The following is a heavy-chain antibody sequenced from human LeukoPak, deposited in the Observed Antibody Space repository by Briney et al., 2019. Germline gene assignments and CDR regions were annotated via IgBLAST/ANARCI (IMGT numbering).Heavy chain of an antibody. Sequence: GASVKVSFKASGGTFSSYAVSWVRQAPGQGLEWMGGIIPIFGTANYAQKFQGRVTITADKSTSTAYMELSSLRSEDTAVYYCANIVVVVAATSKPYNWFDPWGQGTLVTVSS. J-gene: IGHJ5*02. D-gene: IGHD2-15*01. CDR3: ANIVVVVAATSKPYNWFDP. V-gene: IGHV1-69*06. CDR1: GGTFSSYA. CDR2: IIPIFGTA.